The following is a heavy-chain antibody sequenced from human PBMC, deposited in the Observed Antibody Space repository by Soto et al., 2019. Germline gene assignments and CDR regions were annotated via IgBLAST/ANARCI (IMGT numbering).Heavy chain of an antibody. J-gene: IGHJ4*02. CDR2: IRSKAYGGTT. Sequence: GGSLRLSCTASGFTFGDYAMSWFRQAPGKGLEWVGFIRSKAYGGTTEYAASVKGRFTISRDDSKSIAYLQMNSLKTEDTAVYYCTRDVSTPRGYSSSWPPGYWGQGTLVTVSS. V-gene: IGHV3-49*03. D-gene: IGHD6-13*01. CDR1: GFTFGDYA. CDR3: TRDVSTPRGYSSSWPPGY.